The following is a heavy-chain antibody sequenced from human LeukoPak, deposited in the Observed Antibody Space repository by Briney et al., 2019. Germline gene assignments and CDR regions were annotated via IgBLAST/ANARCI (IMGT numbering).Heavy chain of an antibody. Sequence: SGRSLRLSCAASGFTFSSYAMHWVRQAPGKGLEWVAVISYDGSNKYYADSVKGRFTISRDNSKNTLYLQMNSLRAEDTAVYYCAREGESVTYYYDSSLPYFDYWGQGTLVTVSS. D-gene: IGHD3-22*01. CDR2: ISYDGSNK. CDR1: GFTFSSYA. V-gene: IGHV3-30-3*01. J-gene: IGHJ4*02. CDR3: AREGESVTYYYDSSLPYFDY.